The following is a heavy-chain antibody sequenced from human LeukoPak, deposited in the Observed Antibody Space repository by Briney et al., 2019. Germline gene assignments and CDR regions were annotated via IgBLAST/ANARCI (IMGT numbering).Heavy chain of an antibody. J-gene: IGHJ4*02. CDR3: AKDLNYGGNSLATRKFRGGFDY. CDR1: GFTFSSYG. CDR2: IRYDGSNK. V-gene: IGHV3-30*02. Sequence: GGSLRLSCAASGFTFSSYGMHWVRQAPGKGLEWVAFIRYDGSNKYYADSVKGRFTISRDNSKNTLYLQMNSLRAEDTAVYYCAKDLNYGGNSLATRKFRGGFDYWGQGTLVTVSS. D-gene: IGHD4-23*01.